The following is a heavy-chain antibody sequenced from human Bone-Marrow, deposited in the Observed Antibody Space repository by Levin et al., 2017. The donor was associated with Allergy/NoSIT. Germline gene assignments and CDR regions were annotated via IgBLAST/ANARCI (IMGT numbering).Heavy chain of an antibody. CDR2: IKGDGSSI. V-gene: IGHV3-74*01. CDR3: AREVGGTKDFDY. CDR1: GFTFSSCW. D-gene: IGHD1-26*01. J-gene: IGHJ4*02. Sequence: GGSLRLSCAASGFTFSSCWMHWVRQAPGKGLMWVSRIKGDGSSISYADSVKGRFTISRDNAKNTLYLQMNSLRAEDTAVYYCAREVGGTKDFDYWGQGTLVTVSS.